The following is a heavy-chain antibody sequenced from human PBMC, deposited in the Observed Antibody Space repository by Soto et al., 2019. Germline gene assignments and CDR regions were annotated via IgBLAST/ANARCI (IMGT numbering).Heavy chain of an antibody. J-gene: IGHJ3*02. V-gene: IGHV1-18*01. CDR3: ARGLTYYDFWSGYYSSTPDAFDI. D-gene: IGHD3-3*01. CDR1: GYTFTSYG. CDR2: ISAYNGNT. Sequence: ASVKVYCKASGYTFTSYGISWVRQAPGQGLEWMGWISAYNGNTNYAQKLQGRVTMTTDTSTSTAYMELRSLRSDDTAVYYCARGLTYYDFWSGYYSSTPDAFDIWGQGTMVTVSS.